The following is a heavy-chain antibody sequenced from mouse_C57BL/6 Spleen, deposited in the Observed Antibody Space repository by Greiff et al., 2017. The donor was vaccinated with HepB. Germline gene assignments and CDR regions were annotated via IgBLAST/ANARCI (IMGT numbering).Heavy chain of an antibody. CDR1: GYTFTSYT. CDR2: INPSSGYT. J-gene: IGHJ1*03. Sequence: VQLVESGAELARPGASVKMSCKASGYTFTSYTMHWVKQRPGQGLEWIGYINPSSGYTKYNKKFKDKATLTADKSSSTAYMQLSSLTSEDSAVYYLARSYYYGSSVWYFDVWGTGTTVTVSS. D-gene: IGHD1-1*01. V-gene: IGHV1-4*01. CDR3: ARSYYYGSSVWYFDV.